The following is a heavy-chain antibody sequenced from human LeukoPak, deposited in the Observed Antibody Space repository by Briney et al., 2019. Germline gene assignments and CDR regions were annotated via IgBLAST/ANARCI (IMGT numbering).Heavy chain of an antibody. CDR1: GLTFSSYA. CDR2: VSDSGGST. V-gene: IGHV3-23*01. CDR3: AKVYDRGIRAFDY. J-gene: IGHJ4*02. D-gene: IGHD1-14*01. Sequence: GGSLRLSCSASGLTFSSYAMSWVRQVPEKGLEWVSAVSDSGGSTYYADSVKGRFTISRDNSKNTLYLQMNSLRAEDTAIYCCAKVYDRGIRAFDYWGQGTLVTVSS.